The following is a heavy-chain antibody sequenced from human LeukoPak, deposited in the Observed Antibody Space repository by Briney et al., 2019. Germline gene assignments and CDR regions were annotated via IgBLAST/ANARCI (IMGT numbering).Heavy chain of an antibody. CDR2: ISSSSSYI. V-gene: IGHV3-21*01. CDR1: GFTFSSYS. Sequence: GGSLRLSCAASGFTFSSYSMNWVRQAPGKGLEWVSSISSSSSYIYYADSVKGRFTISRDNAKNSLYLQMNSLRAEDTAVYYCARAAPTTGSFNIWGQGTMVTVSS. CDR3: ARAAPTTGSFNI. D-gene: IGHD1-14*01. J-gene: IGHJ3*02.